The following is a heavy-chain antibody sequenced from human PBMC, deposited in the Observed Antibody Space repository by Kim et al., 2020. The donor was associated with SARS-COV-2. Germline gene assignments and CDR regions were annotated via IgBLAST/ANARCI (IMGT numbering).Heavy chain of an antibody. D-gene: IGHD1-26*01. V-gene: IGHV3-23*01. Sequence: GGSLRLSCAASGFTFSSYAMSWVRQAPGKGLEWVSAISGSGGSTYYADSVKGRFTISRDNSKNTLYLQMNSLRAEDTAVYYCAKDLGVGATGRSAFDIWGQGTMVTVSS. CDR2: ISGSGGST. CDR3: AKDLGVGATGRSAFDI. J-gene: IGHJ3*02. CDR1: GFTFSSYA.